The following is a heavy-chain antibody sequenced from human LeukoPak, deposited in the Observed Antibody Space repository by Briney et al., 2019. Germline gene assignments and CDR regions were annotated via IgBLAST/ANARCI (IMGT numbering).Heavy chain of an antibody. Sequence: GGSLRLSCAASGFTFSSYSMNWVRQAPGKGLEWVSSISSSSLYIYYADSVKGRFTISRDNSKNTLYLQMNSLRAEDTALYYCAKVRYGSGTRGGFDYWGQGTLVTVSS. V-gene: IGHV3-21*04. J-gene: IGHJ4*02. CDR2: ISSSSLYI. CDR1: GFTFSSYS. CDR3: AKVRYGSGTRGGFDY. D-gene: IGHD3-10*01.